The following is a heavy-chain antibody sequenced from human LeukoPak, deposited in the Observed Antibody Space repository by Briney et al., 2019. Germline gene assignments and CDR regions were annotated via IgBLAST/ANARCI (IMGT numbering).Heavy chain of an antibody. CDR2: IYYSGST. Sequence: SETLTLSCTVSGGSISSGDYYWSWIRQPPGKGLEWIGYIYYSGSTYYNPSLKSRVTISVDTSKNQFSLKLSSVTAADTAVYYCARGPQDYWGQGTLVTVSS. CDR3: ARGPQDY. V-gene: IGHV4-30-4*01. CDR1: GGSISSGDYY. J-gene: IGHJ4*02.